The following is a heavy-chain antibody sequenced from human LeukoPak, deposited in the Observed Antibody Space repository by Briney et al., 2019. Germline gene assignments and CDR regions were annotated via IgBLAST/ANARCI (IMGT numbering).Heavy chain of an antibody. V-gene: IGHV4-34*01. Sequence: SETLSLICGLYSESHSGYYWSWIRQPPGEGREWIGQIKHSESTNFNPSLKSRVNISVDTSKNQFALKLSSVYAADTAVDYWAGGAYGDDEGQTWGQGNLVTVSS. J-gene: IGHJ5*02. D-gene: IGHD4-17*01. CDR3: AGGAYGDDEGQT. CDR2: IKHSEST. CDR1: SESHSGYY.